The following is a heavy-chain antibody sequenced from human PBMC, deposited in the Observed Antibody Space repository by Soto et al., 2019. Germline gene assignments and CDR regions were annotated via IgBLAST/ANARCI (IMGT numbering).Heavy chain of an antibody. D-gene: IGHD3-3*01. CDR3: ARTYYDLWSGFSD. Sequence: QVRLEESGGRVVQPGTSLRLSCAASGFTFSDYAMHWIRQAPGKGLEWLAVISYEGREIYYSDSVKGRFTLSRDNTMNTLYLQMSSVRRDDTAVYYCARTYYDLWSGFSDWGQGALVTVSS. CDR1: GFTFSDYA. V-gene: IGHV3-30*04. CDR2: ISYEGREI. J-gene: IGHJ4*02.